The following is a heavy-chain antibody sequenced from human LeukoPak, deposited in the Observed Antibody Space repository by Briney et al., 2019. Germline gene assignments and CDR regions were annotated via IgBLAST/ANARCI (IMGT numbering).Heavy chain of an antibody. D-gene: IGHD3-10*01. V-gene: IGHV3-49*04. CDR2: FRSKAYGGTT. CDR1: GFTFSNAW. J-gene: IGHJ3*02. CDR3: TRDPRGVSFAFDI. Sequence: GGSLRLSCAASGFTFSNAWMSWVRQAPGKGLEWVGFFRSKAYGGTTQYAASVKGRFTISRDDSKNIAYLQMNSLKTEDTAVYHCTRDPRGVSFAFDIWGQGTMVTVSS.